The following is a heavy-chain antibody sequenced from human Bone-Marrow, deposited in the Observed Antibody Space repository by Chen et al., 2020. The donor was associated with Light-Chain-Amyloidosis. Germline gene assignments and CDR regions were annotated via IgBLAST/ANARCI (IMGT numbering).Heavy chain of an antibody. CDR1: GASISSGPYY. J-gene: IGHJ3*02. V-gene: IGHV4-61*02. Sequence: QVQLQESGPRLVKPSQTLSLTCTVSGASISSGPYYWSWIRQPAGGGLEWIGRISTTGSTSYIPSLMSRVTISVDTSKNHFSLELNSVTAADTAFYFCARDRDVRETFDIWGQGTMVTVSS. CDR2: ISTTGST. D-gene: IGHD3-10*02. CDR3: ARDRDVRETFDI.